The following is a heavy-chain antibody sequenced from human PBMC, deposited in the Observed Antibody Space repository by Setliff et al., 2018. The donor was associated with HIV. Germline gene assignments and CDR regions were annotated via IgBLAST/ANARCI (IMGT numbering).Heavy chain of an antibody. CDR3: ARVGLRFKYTFDY. V-gene: IGHV4-39*07. CDR2: FHYSGST. CDR1: GVSISTSGYY. Sequence: SETLSLTCNVSGVSISTSGYYWGWIRQPPGKGLEWIGSFHYSGSTSYNPSLNNRAAIVLDTSKNQFSLWLTSVTAADTAVYYCARVGLRFKYTFDYWGQGMLVTVSS. J-gene: IGHJ4*02. D-gene: IGHD5-12*01.